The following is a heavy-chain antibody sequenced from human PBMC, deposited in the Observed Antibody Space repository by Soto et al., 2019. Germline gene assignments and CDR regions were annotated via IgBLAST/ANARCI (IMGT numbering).Heavy chain of an antibody. CDR3: ASWDYDVFTGYSYDY. Sequence: QVRLVQSGAEVKKPGSSVTVSCKASGGTFNNYGMGWVRQAPGQGLEWMGGSIPMIGRTNYAQKFQGRVTLTAYASRSTAYMELRSMRSEDTAVYYCASWDYDVFTGYSYDYWGQGTLVTVSS. CDR1: GGTFNNYG. D-gene: IGHD3-9*01. V-gene: IGHV1-69*01. J-gene: IGHJ4*02. CDR2: SIPMIGRT.